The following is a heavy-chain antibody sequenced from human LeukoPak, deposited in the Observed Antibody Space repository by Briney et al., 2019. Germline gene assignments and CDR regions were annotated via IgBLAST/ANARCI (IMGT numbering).Heavy chain of an antibody. J-gene: IGHJ4*02. CDR1: GFTFSSYE. Sequence: GGSLRLSCAASGFTFSSYEMDWVRQAPGKGLVWVSRVNSDGSSTNYADSVKGRFTISRDNAKSTLFLQMNSLRAEDTAVYYCAKGSNRGVATIDYWGQGTLVTVSS. V-gene: IGHV3-74*01. D-gene: IGHD5-12*01. CDR2: VNSDGSST. CDR3: AKGSNRGVATIDY.